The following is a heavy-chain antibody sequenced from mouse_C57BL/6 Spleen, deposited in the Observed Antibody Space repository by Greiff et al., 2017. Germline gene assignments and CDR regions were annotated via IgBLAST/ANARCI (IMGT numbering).Heavy chain of an antibody. D-gene: IGHD2-14*01. V-gene: IGHV1-82*01. CDR1: GYAFSSSW. Sequence: VQLQESGPELVKPGASVKISCKASGYAFSSSWMNWVKQRPGKGLEWIGRIYPGDGDTNYNGKFKGKATLTADKSSSTAYMQLSSLTSEDSAVYFCARGGYDGDWYFDVWGTGTTVTVSS. J-gene: IGHJ1*03. CDR2: IYPGDGDT. CDR3: ARGGYDGDWYFDV.